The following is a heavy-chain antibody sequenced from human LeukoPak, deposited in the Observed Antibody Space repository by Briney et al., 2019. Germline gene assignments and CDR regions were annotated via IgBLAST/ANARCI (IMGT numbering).Heavy chain of an antibody. CDR3: AKDQYSSSTRTFDY. V-gene: IGHV3-23*01. Sequence: GSLRLSCAASGFTFSSYAMSWVRQAPGKGLEWVSAISGSGGSTNYADSVKGRFTISRDNSKNTLYLQMNSLRAEDTAVYYCAKDQYSSSTRTFDYWGQGTLVTVSS. D-gene: IGHD6-6*01. J-gene: IGHJ4*02. CDR1: GFTFSSYA. CDR2: ISGSGGST.